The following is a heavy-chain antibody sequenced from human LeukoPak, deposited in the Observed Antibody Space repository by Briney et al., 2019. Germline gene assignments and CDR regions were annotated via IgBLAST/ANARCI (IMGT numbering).Heavy chain of an antibody. V-gene: IGHV1-69*13. CDR2: IIPLFGTA. CDR3: ARDLNNDYGDQ. CDR1: GGTFSSYA. J-gene: IGHJ4*02. D-gene: IGHD2-8*01. Sequence: ASVKVSCKASGGTFSSYAISWVRQAPGQGLEWMGGIIPLFGTANYAQKFQGRVTITADESTSTAYMELSSLRSEDTAVYYCARDLNNDYGDQWGQGTLVTVSS.